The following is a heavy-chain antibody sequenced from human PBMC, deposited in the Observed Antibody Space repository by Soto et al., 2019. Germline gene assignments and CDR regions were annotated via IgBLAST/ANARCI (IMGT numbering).Heavy chain of an antibody. CDR1: GGCISSYY. D-gene: IGHD2-2*01. CDR3: ARGATRDIVVVPAALYYXDY. Sequence: SETLSLTCTVSGGCISSYYWSWIRQPPGKGLEWIGYIYYSGSTNYNPSLKSRVTISVDTSKNQFSLKLSSVTAADTAVYYCARGATRDIVVVPAALYYXDYWGQGTLVTVSS. CDR2: IYYSGST. J-gene: IGHJ4*02. V-gene: IGHV4-59*12.